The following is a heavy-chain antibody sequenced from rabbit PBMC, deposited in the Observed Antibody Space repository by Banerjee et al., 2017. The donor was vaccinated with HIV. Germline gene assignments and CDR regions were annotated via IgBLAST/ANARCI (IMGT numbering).Heavy chain of an antibody. CDR2: INVATGKP. Sequence: ESGGGLVQPEGSLTLTCTASGFSFGDRDVMCWVRQAPGKGLEWIACINVATGKPVYATWAKGRFTISRTSSTTVTLRMTSLTAADTATYFCARDLVGVIGWNFYLWGPGTLVTVS. V-gene: IGHV1S45*01. CDR1: GFSFGDRDV. D-gene: IGHD1-1*01. J-gene: IGHJ4*01. CDR3: ARDLVGVIGWNFYL.